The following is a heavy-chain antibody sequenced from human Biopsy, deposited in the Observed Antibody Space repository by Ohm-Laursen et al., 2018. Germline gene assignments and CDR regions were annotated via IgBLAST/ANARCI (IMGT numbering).Heavy chain of an antibody. CDR2: INDNGNT. V-gene: IGHV4-59*07. Sequence: PSDTLSLTCTVSGGSISSNYWSWIRQPPGKGLEWIGYINDNGNTNYNPSLKSRFTISVDTSMNQFSLKLKSVTAADTALYFCARHFYDNFGPSPFDAFDLWGQGTLVTVSA. J-gene: IGHJ3*01. CDR3: ARHFYDNFGPSPFDAFDL. D-gene: IGHD3-22*01. CDR1: GGSISSNY.